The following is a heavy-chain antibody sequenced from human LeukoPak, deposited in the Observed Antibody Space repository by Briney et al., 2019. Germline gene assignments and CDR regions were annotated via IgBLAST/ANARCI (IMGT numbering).Heavy chain of an antibody. Sequence: SETLSLTCAVYGGSFSGYYWSWIRQPPGKGLEWIGEINHSGSTNYNPSLKSRVTISVDTSKNQFSLKLSSVTAADTAVYYCATCRDEFGDYGFTSWGQGTLVTVPS. J-gene: IGHJ5*02. D-gene: IGHD4-17*01. CDR2: INHSGST. V-gene: IGHV4-34*01. CDR1: GGSFSGYY. CDR3: ATCRDEFGDYGFTS.